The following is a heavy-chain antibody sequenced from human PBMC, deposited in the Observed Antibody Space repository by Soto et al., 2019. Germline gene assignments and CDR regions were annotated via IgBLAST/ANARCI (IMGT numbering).Heavy chain of an antibody. D-gene: IGHD2-15*01. CDR3: ARDVNRQVAGRGAFDI. Sequence: EVQLVESGGGLVQPGGSLRLSCAASGFTFSSYSMNWVRQAPGKGLEWVSYISSSSSTIYYADSVKGRFTISRDNAKNSLYLQMNSLRAEDTAVYYCARDVNRQVAGRGAFDIWGQGTMVTVSS. CDR1: GFTFSSYS. V-gene: IGHV3-48*01. CDR2: ISSSSSTI. J-gene: IGHJ3*02.